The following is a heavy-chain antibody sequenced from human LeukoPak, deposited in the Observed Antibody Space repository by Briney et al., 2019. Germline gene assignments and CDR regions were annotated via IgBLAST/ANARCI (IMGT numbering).Heavy chain of an antibody. CDR3: AKSDILTGYCDY. Sequence: PGGSLRLSCVTSGFTFINYAMSWVRQAPGKGLEWVSSISSSGVGTHYADSVKGRFTISRDNSKNTLYLQMNSLRVEDTAVYYCAKSDILTGYCDYWGQGTLVTVSS. J-gene: IGHJ4*02. CDR1: GFTFINYA. CDR2: ISSSGVGT. V-gene: IGHV3-23*01. D-gene: IGHD3-9*01.